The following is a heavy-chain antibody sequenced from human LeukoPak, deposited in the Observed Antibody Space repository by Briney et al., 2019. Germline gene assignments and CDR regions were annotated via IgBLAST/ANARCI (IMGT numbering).Heavy chain of an antibody. J-gene: IGHJ4*02. D-gene: IGHD4-23*01. CDR2: IVPIFGTA. Sequence: SVKVSCKASGGTFSSYAISWVRQAPGQGLEWMGGIVPIFGTANYAQKFQGRVTITTDESTSTAYMELSSLRSEDTAVYYCARDYGGNPGAFDYRGQGTLVTVSS. CDR1: GGTFSSYA. V-gene: IGHV1-69*05. CDR3: ARDYGGNPGAFDY.